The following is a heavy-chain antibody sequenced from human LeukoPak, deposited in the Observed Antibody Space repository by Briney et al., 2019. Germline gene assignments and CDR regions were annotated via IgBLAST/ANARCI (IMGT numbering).Heavy chain of an antibody. V-gene: IGHV1-69*04. D-gene: IGHD3-22*01. CDR3: ARADYYDSSGYYFDYYGMDV. Sequence: AASVKVSCKASGGTFSSYAISWVRQAPGQGLEWMGRIIPILGMANYAQKFQGRVTITADKSTSTAYMELSSLRSEDTAVYYCARADYYDSSGYYFDYYGMDVWGQGTTVTVSS. J-gene: IGHJ6*02. CDR1: GGTFSSYA. CDR2: IIPILGMA.